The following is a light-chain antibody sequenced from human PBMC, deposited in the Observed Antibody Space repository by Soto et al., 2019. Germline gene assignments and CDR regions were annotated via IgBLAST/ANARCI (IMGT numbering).Light chain of an antibody. Sequence: QSVLTQPPSVSGAPGQRVTISCTGSSSNIGAGYDVNWYQQLPETAPKLLIFGDSNRPSGVPDRFSGSKSGTSASLVITGLQADDEADYYCQSNDNGLSGSDVFGTGTQVTVL. J-gene: IGLJ1*01. CDR2: GDS. CDR3: QSNDNGLSGSDV. CDR1: SSNIGAGYD. V-gene: IGLV1-40*01.